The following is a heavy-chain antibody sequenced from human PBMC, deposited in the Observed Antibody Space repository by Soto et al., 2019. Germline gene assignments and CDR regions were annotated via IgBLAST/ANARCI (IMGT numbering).Heavy chain of an antibody. CDR3: ARGKLSSSSSTFDY. V-gene: IGHV3-30-3*01. Sequence: GGSLRLSCAASGFTFSSYAMHWVRQAPGKGLEWVAVISYDGSNKYYADSVKGRFTISRDNSKNTLYLQMNSLRAEDTAVYYCARGKLSSSSSTFDYWGRGTLVTVSS. CDR1: GFTFSSYA. D-gene: IGHD6-6*01. J-gene: IGHJ4*02. CDR2: ISYDGSNK.